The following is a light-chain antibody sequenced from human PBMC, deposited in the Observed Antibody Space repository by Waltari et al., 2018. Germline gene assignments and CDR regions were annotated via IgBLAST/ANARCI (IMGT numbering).Light chain of an antibody. Sequence: QSALTQPASVSGSPGQSITISCTGTSSDVGKYNLVSWYQQHPGQAPKLMIYEGSQRPSVVSDRCSGSKSGTTSSLTISRLQAEDEADYYCFSYAGRATGVFGGGTKLTVL. CDR2: EGS. J-gene: IGLJ2*01. V-gene: IGLV2-23*01. CDR1: SSDVGKYNL. CDR3: FSYAGRATGV.